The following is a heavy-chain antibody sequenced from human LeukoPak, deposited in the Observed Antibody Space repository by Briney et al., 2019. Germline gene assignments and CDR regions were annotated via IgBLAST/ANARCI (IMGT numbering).Heavy chain of an antibody. J-gene: IGHJ6*02. D-gene: IGHD5-12*01. CDR1: GYTFTSYY. CDR2: INPSGGST. V-gene: IGHV1-46*01. Sequence: ASVKVSCKASGYTFTSYYMHWVRQAPGQGLEWMGIINPSGGSTSYARKFQGRVTMTRDTSTSTVYMELSSLRSEDTAVYYCARDQVAMANYYYYGMDVWGQGTTVTVSS. CDR3: ARDQVAMANYYYYGMDV.